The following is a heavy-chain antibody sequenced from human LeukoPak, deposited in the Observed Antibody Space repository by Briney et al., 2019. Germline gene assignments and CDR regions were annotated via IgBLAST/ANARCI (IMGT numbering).Heavy chain of an antibody. V-gene: IGHV3-66*01. CDR3: ASDLSSDCSGGSCQDY. CDR1: GFTVSSNY. J-gene: IGHJ4*02. D-gene: IGHD2-15*01. Sequence: GGSLRLSCAASGFTVSSNYMSWVRQAPGKGLEWVSVIYSGGSTYYPHSGKGRVTISRDNCKNTLYLQMNSLRAEGAAVYYCASDLSSDCSGGSCQDYWGQGTLVTVSS. CDR2: IYSGGST.